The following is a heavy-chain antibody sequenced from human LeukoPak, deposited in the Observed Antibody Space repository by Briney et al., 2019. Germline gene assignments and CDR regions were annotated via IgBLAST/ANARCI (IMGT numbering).Heavy chain of an antibody. D-gene: IGHD1-26*01. Sequence: GGSLRLSCAASGFTFEDHVIHWVRQAPSKGLGWVTSFSWSGERMGYADAVKGRFTISIDKAKNPLFLQMNSLRVEDTALYYCAKDLGGRATTVWGQGTLVTVSS. V-gene: IGHV3-9*01. CDR2: FSWSGERM. CDR1: GFTFEDHV. J-gene: IGHJ4*02. CDR3: AKDLGGRATTV.